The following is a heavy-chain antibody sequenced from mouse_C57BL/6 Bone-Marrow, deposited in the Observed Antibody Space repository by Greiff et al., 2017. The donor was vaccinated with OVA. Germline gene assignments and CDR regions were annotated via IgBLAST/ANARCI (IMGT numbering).Heavy chain of an antibody. CDR1: GFTFSDYY. D-gene: IGHD1-1*01. V-gene: IGHV5-12*01. Sequence: DVILVEPGGGLVQPGGSLKLSCAASGFTFSDYYMYWVRQTPEKRLEWVAYISNGGGSTYYPDTVKGRFTISRDNAKNTLYLQMSRLKSEDTAMYYCAKHYCGLYAMDYWGQGTSVTVSS. CDR2: ISNGGGST. J-gene: IGHJ4*01. CDR3: AKHYCGLYAMDY.